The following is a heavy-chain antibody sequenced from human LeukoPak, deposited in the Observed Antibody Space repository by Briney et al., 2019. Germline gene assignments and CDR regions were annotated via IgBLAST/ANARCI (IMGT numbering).Heavy chain of an antibody. V-gene: IGHV1-18*01. CDR2: ISAYNGNT. Sequence: GASVKVSCKASGGTFSSYAISWVRQAPGQGLEWMGWISAYNGNTNYAQKLQGRVTMTTDTSTSTAYMELRSLRSDDTAVYYCARGSPDWNDALHYYYGMDVWGQGTTVTVSS. CDR3: ARGSPDWNDALHYYYGMDV. CDR1: GGTFSSYA. D-gene: IGHD1-1*01. J-gene: IGHJ6*02.